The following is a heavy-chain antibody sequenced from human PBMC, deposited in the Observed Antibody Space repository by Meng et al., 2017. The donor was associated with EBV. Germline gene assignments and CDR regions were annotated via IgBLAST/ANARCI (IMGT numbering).Heavy chain of an antibody. CDR3: ASESGRGYTPDY. CDR1: GGPFRYYA. CDR2: FLPRLGAP. J-gene: IGHJ4*02. Sequence: QVQLVQSAAGVQKPGSSVKCSCKTSGGPFRYYAISWVRQAPGQGLEWLGGFLPRLGAPNYAQKFHGRVKITADESTSTHYMDLSSLRSEDTAIYYCASESGRGYTPDYWGQGTLVTVSS. D-gene: IGHD3-10*01. V-gene: IGHV1-69*01.